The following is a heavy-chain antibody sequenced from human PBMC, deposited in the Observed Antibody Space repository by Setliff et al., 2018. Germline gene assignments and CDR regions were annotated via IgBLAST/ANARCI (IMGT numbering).Heavy chain of an antibody. CDR1: GSSTTSSNW. CDR3: ARGRNVGARLLDT. Sequence: SETLSLTCGVSGSSTTSSNWWSWVRHAPGKGLEWVGQIFHSGSTHFNPSLKSRPTMSVDQPKNQFSLKVTSVTAADTAVYYGARGRNVGARLLDTWGQGSLVTVSS. D-gene: IGHD6-6*01. J-gene: IGHJ5*02. V-gene: IGHV4-4*02. CDR2: IFHSGST.